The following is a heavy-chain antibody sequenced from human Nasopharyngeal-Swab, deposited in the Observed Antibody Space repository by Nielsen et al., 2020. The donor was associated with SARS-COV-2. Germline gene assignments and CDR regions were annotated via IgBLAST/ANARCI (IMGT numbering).Heavy chain of an antibody. V-gene: IGHV4-38-2*02. CDR3: ARTEVGANLFDY. CDR1: GYSISSGYY. J-gene: IGHJ4*02. CDR2: IHHSGST. D-gene: IGHD1-26*01. Sequence: SETLSLTCTVSGYSISSGYYWGWIRQPPGKGLEWIGSIHHSGSTYYNPSLKSRVTISVDTSKNQFSLKLSSVTAADTAVYYCARTEVGANLFDYWGQGTLVTVSS.